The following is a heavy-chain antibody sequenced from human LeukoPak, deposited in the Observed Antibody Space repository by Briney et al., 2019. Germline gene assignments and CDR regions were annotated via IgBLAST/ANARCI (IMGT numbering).Heavy chain of an antibody. J-gene: IGHJ4*02. D-gene: IGHD6-25*01. Sequence: SETLSLTCTVSGGSISSYYWSWIRQPPGKGLEWIGYIYYSGSTNYNPSLRSRVTVSVDTSKNQFSLKLSSVTAADTAVYYCVRGSSADYWGQGTLVTVSS. CDR2: IYYSGST. CDR1: GGSISSYY. V-gene: IGHV4-59*01. CDR3: VRGSSADY.